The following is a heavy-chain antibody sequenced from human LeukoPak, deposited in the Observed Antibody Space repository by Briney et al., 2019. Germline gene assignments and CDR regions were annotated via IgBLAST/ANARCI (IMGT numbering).Heavy chain of an antibody. V-gene: IGHV3-66*01. CDR3: ARDRHDSSGYYYFDY. CDR2: IYSGGST. D-gene: IGHD3-22*01. CDR1: EFSVGSNY. Sequence: GGSLRLSCAASEFSVGSNYMTWVRQAPGKGLEWVSLIYSGGSTYYADSVKGRFTISRDNSKNTLYLQMNSLRAEDTAVYYCARDRHDSSGYYYFDYWGQGTLVTVSS. J-gene: IGHJ4*02.